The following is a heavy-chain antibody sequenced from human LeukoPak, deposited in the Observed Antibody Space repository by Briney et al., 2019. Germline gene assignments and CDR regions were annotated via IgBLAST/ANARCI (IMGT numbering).Heavy chain of an antibody. V-gene: IGHV3-21*01. CDR3: ARDASYSRSWFDAFDI. D-gene: IGHD6-13*01. CDR1: GFTFSSYS. J-gene: IGHJ3*02. Sequence: GGSLRLSCAASGFTFSSYSMNWVRQAPGKGLEWGSSISSSSSYIYYADSVKGRFTISRDNAKNSLYLQMNSLRAEDTAVYYCARDASYSRSWFDAFDIWGQGTMVTVSS. CDR2: ISSSSSYI.